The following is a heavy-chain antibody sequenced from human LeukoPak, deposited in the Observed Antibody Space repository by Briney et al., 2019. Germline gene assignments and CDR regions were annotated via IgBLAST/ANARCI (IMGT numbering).Heavy chain of an antibody. J-gene: IGHJ4*02. CDR3: ARDSRYSAWGSFDY. D-gene: IGHD5-12*01. CDR2: ISSSSSTI. CDR1: GFTLSSYS. V-gene: IGHV3-48*04. Sequence: PGGSLRLSCAASGFTLSSYSMNWVRQAPGKGLEWVSYISSSSSTIYYADSVKGRFTISRDNAKNSLYLQMNSLRAEDTAVYYCARDSRYSAWGSFDYWGQGTLVTVSS.